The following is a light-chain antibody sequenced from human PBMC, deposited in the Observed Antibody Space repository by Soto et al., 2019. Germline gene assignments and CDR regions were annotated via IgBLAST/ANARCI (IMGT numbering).Light chain of an antibody. V-gene: IGKV3-15*01. Sequence: EIVMTQSPATLSVSPVERATLSCMASQSVSSNLAWYQQKPGQAPRLLIYDVSTRATGIPARFSGSGSGTEFTLTISSLQSEDFAVYYCQQYNNWPPITFGQGTRLEIK. CDR1: QSVSSN. J-gene: IGKJ5*01. CDR2: DVS. CDR3: QQYNNWPPIT.